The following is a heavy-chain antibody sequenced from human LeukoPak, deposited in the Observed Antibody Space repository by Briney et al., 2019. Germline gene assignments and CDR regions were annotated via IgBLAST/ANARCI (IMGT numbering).Heavy chain of an antibody. J-gene: IGHJ3*02. V-gene: IGHV4-39*01. CDR2: IYYSGST. D-gene: IGHD1-26*01. CDR1: GGSISSSSYY. CDR3: ARGVLLKGGFDM. Sequence: PSETLSLTCTVSGGSISSSSYYWGWIRQPPGKGLEWIGSIYYSGSTYYNPSLKSRVTISVDTSKNQFSLKLSSVTAADTAVYYCARGVLLKGGFDMWGQGTIVTVSA.